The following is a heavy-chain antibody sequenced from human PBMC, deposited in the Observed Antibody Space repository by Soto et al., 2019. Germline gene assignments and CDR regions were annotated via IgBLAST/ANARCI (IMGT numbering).Heavy chain of an antibody. J-gene: IGHJ4*02. Sequence: GGSLRLSCAASGFTLSSFAMGWVRQAPGVGLELVSEISAGGRGASYAYSVRGRLTISRDNSKNMLFLQMNSLSAEDTAIYYCAKGKLVMTATSFASWGQGALVTVSS. D-gene: IGHD2-21*02. V-gene: IGHV3-23*01. CDR2: ISAGGRGA. CDR1: GFTLSSFA. CDR3: AKGKLVMTATSFAS.